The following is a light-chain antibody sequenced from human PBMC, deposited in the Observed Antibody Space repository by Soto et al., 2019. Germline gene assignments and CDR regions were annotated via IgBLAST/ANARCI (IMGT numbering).Light chain of an antibody. CDR1: QSISSW. J-gene: IGKJ1*01. Sequence: DIQMTQSPSTLSASVGDRVTITCRASQSISSWLAWYQQKPGKAAKLLIYKASSLESGVPSRFSGSGSGTEFTLIISSLHPDDFATYYCQQYNSYWTFGQGTKVEIK. V-gene: IGKV1-5*03. CDR3: QQYNSYWT. CDR2: KAS.